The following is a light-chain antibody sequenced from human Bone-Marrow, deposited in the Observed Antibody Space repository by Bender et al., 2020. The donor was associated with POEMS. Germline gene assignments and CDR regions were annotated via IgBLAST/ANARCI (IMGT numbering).Light chain of an antibody. CDR2: QDN. V-gene: IGLV3-1*01. Sequence: YELTQPPSVSVSPGQAASITCSGDDLGVRYICWYQQKPGESPVLVIYQDNKRPSGIPERFSGSNSGDTATLTIYGVEAGDEADYYCQVWDRNGDHSYVFGSGTRVTVL. CDR3: QVWDRNGDHSYV. J-gene: IGLJ1*01. CDR1: DLGVRY.